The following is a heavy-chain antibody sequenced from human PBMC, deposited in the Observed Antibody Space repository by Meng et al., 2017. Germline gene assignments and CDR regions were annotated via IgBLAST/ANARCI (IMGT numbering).Heavy chain of an antibody. CDR1: GGIFSSYA. J-gene: IGHJ3*02. V-gene: IGHV1-69*05. CDR3: ARAKLAVANAFGI. D-gene: IGHD6-19*01. Sequence: SVKVSCKAAGGIFSSYANSWVLQAPGQGLGGMGGIIPIFGTANYAQKFQGRVTITTDESTSTAYMELSSLRSEDTAACYCARAKLAVANAFGIWGQGTMVTVSS. CDR2: IIPIFGTA.